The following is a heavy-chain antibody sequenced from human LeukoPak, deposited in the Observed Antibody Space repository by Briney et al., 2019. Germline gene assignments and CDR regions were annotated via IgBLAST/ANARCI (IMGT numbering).Heavy chain of an antibody. CDR1: GYTFTGYY. Sequence: ASVKVSCKASGYTFTGYYMHWMRQAPGQGLEWMGWINPNSGATNYAQKFQGWVTMTRDTSISTAYMELSRLKSDDTAVYYCARDVVGRGYCSGGTCFPDYYGMDVWGQGTTVTVSS. V-gene: IGHV1-2*04. CDR3: ARDVVGRGYCSGGTCFPDYYGMDV. CDR2: INPNSGAT. J-gene: IGHJ6*02. D-gene: IGHD2-15*01.